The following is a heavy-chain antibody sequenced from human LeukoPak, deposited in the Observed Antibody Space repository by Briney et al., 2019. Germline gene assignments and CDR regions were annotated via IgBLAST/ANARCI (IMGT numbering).Heavy chain of an antibody. J-gene: IGHJ4*02. CDR3: ARGRRYYYGSGQVTIFDY. CDR2: INHSGST. Sequence: SETLSLTCAVYGGFFSGYYWSWIRQPPGKGLEWIGEINHSGSTNYNPSLKSRVTISVDTSKNQFSLKLSSVTAADTAVYYCARGRRYYYGSGQVTIFDYWGQGTLVTVSS. CDR1: GGFFSGYY. D-gene: IGHD3-10*01. V-gene: IGHV4-34*01.